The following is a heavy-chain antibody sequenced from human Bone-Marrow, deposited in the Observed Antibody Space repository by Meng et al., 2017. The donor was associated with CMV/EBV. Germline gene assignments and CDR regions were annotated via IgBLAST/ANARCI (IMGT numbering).Heavy chain of an antibody. Sequence: SETLSLTCAVYGGSFSGYYWSWIRQPPGKGLEWIGEINRGGSANYSPSLKSRLTISVDTSKNQFSLKLSSVTAADTAVYYCARDYYFDSSGYGYWGQGTLVT. J-gene: IGHJ4*02. V-gene: IGHV4-34*01. CDR3: ARDYYFDSSGYGY. CDR1: GGSFSGYY. CDR2: INRGGSA. D-gene: IGHD3-22*01.